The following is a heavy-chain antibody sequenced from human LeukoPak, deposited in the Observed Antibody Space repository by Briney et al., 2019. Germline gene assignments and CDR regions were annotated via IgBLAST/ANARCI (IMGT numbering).Heavy chain of an antibody. V-gene: IGHV3-43*01. D-gene: IGHD2-15*01. CDR3: AKYGHYCTATSCFSSSLDP. CDR2: IGYDGDPT. CDR1: GFTLAEYT. J-gene: IGHJ5*02. Sequence: GGSLRLSCEVSGFTLAEYTMHWVRQAPGRGPEWVALIGYDGDPTIYRQSVKGRFTVSRDNSKNTLYLQMRSLRTEDTAFYYCAKYGHYCTATSCFSSSLDPWGQGTLVTVSS.